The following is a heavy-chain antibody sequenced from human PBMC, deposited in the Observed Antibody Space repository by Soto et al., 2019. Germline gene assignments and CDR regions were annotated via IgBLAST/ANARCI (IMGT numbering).Heavy chain of an antibody. V-gene: IGHV1-69*01. CDR3: ARDKKVCSSTSCYTGDYYYGMDV. CDR1: GGTFSSYA. D-gene: IGHD2-2*02. Sequence: QVQLVQSGAEVKKPGSSVKVSCKASGGTFSSYAISWVRQAPGQGLEWMGGIIPIFGTANYAQKFQGRVTITADESTSTAYMELSSLRSEDTAVYYCARDKKVCSSTSCYTGDYYYGMDVWGQGTTVTVSS. J-gene: IGHJ6*02. CDR2: IIPIFGTA.